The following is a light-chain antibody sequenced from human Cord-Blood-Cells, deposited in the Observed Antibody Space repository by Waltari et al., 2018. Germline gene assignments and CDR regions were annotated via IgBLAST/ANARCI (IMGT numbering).Light chain of an antibody. J-gene: IGLJ3*02. CDR1: SSDVGSYNL. CDR3: CSYAGSSTWV. Sequence: QSALTQPASVSGSPGQSITISCTGTSSDVGSYNLVSWYQQHPGKAPQLIIYEGIKRPSGVSNRFSGSKSGNTASLTISGLQAEDEADYYCCSYAGSSTWVFGGGTKLTVL. V-gene: IGLV2-23*01. CDR2: EGI.